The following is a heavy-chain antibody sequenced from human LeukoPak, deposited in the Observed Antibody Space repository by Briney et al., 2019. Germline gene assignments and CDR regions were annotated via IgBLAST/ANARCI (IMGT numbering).Heavy chain of an antibody. CDR1: GYTFTGYY. V-gene: IGHV1-2*02. CDR2: INPNSGGT. Sequence: ASVKVSCTASGYTFTGYYMHWVRQAPGQGLERMGWINPNSGGTNYAQKFKGRVTMTRDTSISTAYMELSRLRSDDTAVYYCARVPKATPGHFDYWGQGTLVTVSS. J-gene: IGHJ4*02. CDR3: ARVPKATPGHFDY.